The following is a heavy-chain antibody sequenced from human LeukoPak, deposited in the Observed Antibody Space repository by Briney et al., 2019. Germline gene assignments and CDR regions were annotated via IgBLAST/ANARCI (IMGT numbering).Heavy chain of an antibody. CDR1: GDSISSTKW. D-gene: IGHD3-10*01. Sequence: PSGTLSLTCAVSGDSISSTKWWSWVRQPPGKGLEWIGETHHIGSTNYNPSLKSRVTISVDKSKNQFSLKLSSVTAADTAVYYCASHYYGSGSYYFGFDPWGQGILVTVSS. CDR2: THHIGST. J-gene: IGHJ5*02. V-gene: IGHV4-4*02. CDR3: ASHYYGSGSYYFGFDP.